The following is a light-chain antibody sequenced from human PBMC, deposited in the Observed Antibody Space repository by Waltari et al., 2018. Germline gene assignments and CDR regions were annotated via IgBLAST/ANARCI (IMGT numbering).Light chain of an antibody. Sequence: QSALTQPASVSGTPGQSITISCTGTSEDIGGYDHVSWYQQYPGKAPRLILYEVTNRPSDVAYRFSGSKSGNMASLTISGLQADDEADYYCSSYTTSSRVFGGGTTVTVL. CDR3: SSYTTSSRV. V-gene: IGLV2-14*01. J-gene: IGLJ2*01. CDR2: EVT. CDR1: SEDIGGYDH.